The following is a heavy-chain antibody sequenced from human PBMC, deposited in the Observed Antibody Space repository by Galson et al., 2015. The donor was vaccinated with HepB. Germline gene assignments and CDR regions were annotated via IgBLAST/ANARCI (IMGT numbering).Heavy chain of an antibody. CDR3: TTLVRY. CDR1: GFTVTNAW. Sequence: SLRLSCAASGFTVTNAWMSWVRQAPGKGLAWVGRIKSKTAGGTTDYAAPVRGRFTISRDDSKNTLYLQMNNLKTEDTAVYYCTTLVRYWGQGTLVTVSS. CDR2: IKSKTAGGTT. D-gene: IGHD2-2*01. V-gene: IGHV3-15*01. J-gene: IGHJ4*02.